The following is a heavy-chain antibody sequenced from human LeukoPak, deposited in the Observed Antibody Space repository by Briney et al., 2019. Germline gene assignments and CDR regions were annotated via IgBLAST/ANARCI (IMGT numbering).Heavy chain of an antibody. CDR2: ISSSSSYI. CDR1: GFTFSTYS. Sequence: GGSLRLSCAASGFTFSTYSVNWVRQAPGKGLEWVSSISSSSSYIYYADSVKGRFTISRDNAKNSLYLQMNSLRAEDTAVYYCARDRRVYYYDSSGYYYWGQGTLVTVSS. J-gene: IGHJ4*02. CDR3: ARDRRVYYYDSSGYYY. D-gene: IGHD3-22*01. V-gene: IGHV3-21*01.